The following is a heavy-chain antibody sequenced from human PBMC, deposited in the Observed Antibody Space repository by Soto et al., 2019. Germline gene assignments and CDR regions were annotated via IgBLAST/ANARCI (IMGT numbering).Heavy chain of an antibody. Sequence: QVQLQESGPGLVKPSETLSLTCSVSGGSINSDYWTWIRQSAGKGLEWIGRISTSGRTTYNPSLKSRVTTSIDTSSNQFSLTLISVTAADTALYYCARLHLPALQGAFDIWGQGTMVTVSS. J-gene: IGHJ3*02. CDR3: ARLHLPALQGAFDI. D-gene: IGHD2-2*01. V-gene: IGHV4-4*07. CDR2: ISTSGRT. CDR1: GGSINSDY.